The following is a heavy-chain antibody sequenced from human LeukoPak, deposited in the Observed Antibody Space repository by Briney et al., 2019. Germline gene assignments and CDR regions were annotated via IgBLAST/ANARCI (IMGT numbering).Heavy chain of an antibody. CDR2: ISSGGTT. Sequence: SETLSLTCTVSGGFITSYYWSWIRQPAGEGLDYIGRISSGGTTNYNRSLRGRVTITLDKSNNQFSLKLTSVTAADTAIYYCARGEETGGARLGYYYYYMDVWGKGATVTVSS. CDR3: ARGEETGGARLGYYYYYMDV. J-gene: IGHJ6*03. CDR1: GGFITSYY. D-gene: IGHD3-10*01. V-gene: IGHV4-4*07.